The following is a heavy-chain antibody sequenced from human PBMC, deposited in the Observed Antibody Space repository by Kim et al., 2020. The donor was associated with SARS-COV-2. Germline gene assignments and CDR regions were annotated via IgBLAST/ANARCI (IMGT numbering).Heavy chain of an antibody. CDR1: GFTFSSYW. CDR3: AQNRDYYDSSGYYSGDAFDI. Sequence: GGSLRLSCAASGFTFSSYWMHWVRQAPGKGLVWVSRINSDGSSTSYADSVKGRFTISRDNAKNTLYLQMNSLRAEDTAVYYCAQNRDYYDSSGYYSGDAFDIWGQGKMVTFST. V-gene: IGHV3-74*01. CDR2: INSDGSST. J-gene: IGHJ3*02. D-gene: IGHD3-22*01.